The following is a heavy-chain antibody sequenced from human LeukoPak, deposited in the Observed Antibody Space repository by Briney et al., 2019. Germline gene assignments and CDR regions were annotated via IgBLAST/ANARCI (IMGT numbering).Heavy chain of an antibody. D-gene: IGHD3-16*02. CDR2: ISSSSSTI. J-gene: IGHJ4*02. V-gene: IGHV3-48*01. Sequence: GGSLRLSCAASGFTFSSYSMNWVRQAPGKGLEWVSYISSSSSTIYYADSVKGRFTISRDNAKNSLYLQMNSLRAGDTAVYYCARSTITYYDYVWGSYRSNPIDYWGQGTLVTVSS. CDR1: GFTFSSYS. CDR3: ARSTITYYDYVWGSYRSNPIDY.